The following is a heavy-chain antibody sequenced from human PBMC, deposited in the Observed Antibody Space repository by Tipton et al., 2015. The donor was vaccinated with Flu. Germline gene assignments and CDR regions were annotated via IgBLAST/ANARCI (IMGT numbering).Heavy chain of an antibody. Sequence: GLVKPSETLSLTCGVSGYSISSGYYWGWIRQPPGKGLEWIGSVSHSGSTYYNPSLKSRVTISIDTFKTQFSLRLSSVTAADTAVYYCVRLTYYHGSGTSDFWGQGTLVTVSS. CDR1: GYSISSGYY. D-gene: IGHD3-10*01. V-gene: IGHV4-38-2*01. J-gene: IGHJ4*02. CDR2: VSHSGST. CDR3: VRLTYYHGSGTSDF.